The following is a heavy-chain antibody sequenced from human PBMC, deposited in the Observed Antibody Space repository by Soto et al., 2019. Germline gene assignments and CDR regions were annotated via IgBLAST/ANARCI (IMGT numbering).Heavy chain of an antibody. CDR1: GSTFTGCG. V-gene: IGHV1-18*01. Sequence: ASVKVSGKASGSTFTGCGISWVRQAPGQGVEWMGWISAYKGNTNDAQKLRGRVTMTTDTSTSTDYMELRSLRSDDTAVYFCARDRGAAIDYWGQGTLVTVSS. D-gene: IGHD3-10*01. CDR2: ISAYKGNT. J-gene: IGHJ4*02. CDR3: ARDRGAAIDY.